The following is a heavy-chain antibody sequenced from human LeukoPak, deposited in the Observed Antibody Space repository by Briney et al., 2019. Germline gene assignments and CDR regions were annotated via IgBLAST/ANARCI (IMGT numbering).Heavy chain of an antibody. CDR3: AREGAWYVSGSYSGYFYGMDV. D-gene: IGHD3-10*01. CDR1: GFTFSSFG. J-gene: IGHJ6*02. Sequence: GGSLRLSCAASGFTFSSFGMNWVRQAPGKGLDWVSSISSSGGYIYYADSVKGRFTISRDNAKNSLYLQMNSLRAEDTAVYYCAREGAWYVSGSYSGYFYGMDVWGQGTTVTVSS. CDR2: ISSSGGYI. V-gene: IGHV3-21*01.